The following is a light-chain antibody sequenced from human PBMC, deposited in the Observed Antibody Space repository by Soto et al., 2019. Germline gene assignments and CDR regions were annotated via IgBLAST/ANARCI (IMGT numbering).Light chain of an antibody. Sequence: EIVLTQSPGTLSLSPGERATLSCRASQSVSSSYLAWYQQKPGQAPRLLIYGASSRATCIPDRFSGSGSGTDFPLTISRLEPEDFAVYYCQQYGSSPLTFGGGTKVEIK. CDR3: QQYGSSPLT. J-gene: IGKJ4*01. CDR1: QSVSSSY. CDR2: GAS. V-gene: IGKV3-20*01.